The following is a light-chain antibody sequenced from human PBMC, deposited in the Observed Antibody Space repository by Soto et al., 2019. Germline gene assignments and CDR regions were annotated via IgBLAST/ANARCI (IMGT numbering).Light chain of an antibody. J-gene: IGKJ2*01. CDR3: QQYNTYQYT. Sequence: DIQMTQSPSTLSAFVGDRVTITCRASQSISTWLAWYQQKPGKAPNLLIYDVSRLESGVPSRFSGSGSGTEFTLTISSLQPDDFATYYCQQYNTYQYTLGQGTKLEIK. CDR2: DVS. V-gene: IGKV1-5*01. CDR1: QSISTW.